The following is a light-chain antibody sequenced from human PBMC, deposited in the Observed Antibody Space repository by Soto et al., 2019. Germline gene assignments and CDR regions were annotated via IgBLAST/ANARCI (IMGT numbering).Light chain of an antibody. CDR3: QQRHRWPIT. J-gene: IGKJ5*01. Sequence: EVVLKPSPVTLSFSPGERATLSSRASQSFRGLLAWYQQKPGQAPRLLIYDAYNRATGIPPRFSGSGSGTDFTLTISSLEPEDSAVYYCQQRHRWPITFGQGTRLEI. CDR2: DAY. CDR1: QSFRGL. V-gene: IGKV3-11*01.